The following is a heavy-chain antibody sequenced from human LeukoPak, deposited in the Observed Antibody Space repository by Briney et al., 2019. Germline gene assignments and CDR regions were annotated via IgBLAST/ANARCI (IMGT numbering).Heavy chain of an antibody. CDR1: GYTFTNYG. CDR3: ARGRDGYNPTADY. D-gene: IGHD5-24*01. Sequence: GASVKVSCKASGYTFTNYGISWVRQAPGQGLEWMGWISAYNGNTNYAQKVQDRVTMTTDTSTSTGYMELRSLRSDDTAVCYCARGRDGYNPTADYWGQGTLVTVSS. J-gene: IGHJ4*02. V-gene: IGHV1-18*01. CDR2: ISAYNGNT.